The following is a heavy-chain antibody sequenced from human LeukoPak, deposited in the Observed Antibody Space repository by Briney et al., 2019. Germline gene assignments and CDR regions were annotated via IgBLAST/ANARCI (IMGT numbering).Heavy chain of an antibody. CDR2: INSSGGRT. V-gene: IGHV3-64*04. CDR1: GFTFSSYV. CDR3: AKDLLAATIDYYFDY. D-gene: IGHD5-12*01. J-gene: IGHJ4*02. Sequence: GGSLRLSCSASGFTFSSYVMHWVRQAPGKGLEYVSAINSSGGRTYYADSVKGRFTISRDNSKNTLYVQMNSLRAEDTAVYYCAKDLLAATIDYYFDYWGQGTLVTVSS.